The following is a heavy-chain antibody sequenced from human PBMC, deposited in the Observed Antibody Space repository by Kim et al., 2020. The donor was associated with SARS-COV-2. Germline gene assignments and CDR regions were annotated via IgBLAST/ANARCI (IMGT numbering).Heavy chain of an antibody. D-gene: IGHD3-3*01. CDR3: ARAITIFGVVINGAHYYGMDV. V-gene: IGHV1-69*13. CDR1: GGTFSSYA. J-gene: IGHJ6*02. Sequence: SVKVSCKASGGTFSSYAISWVRQAPGQGLEWMGGIIPIFGTANYAQKFQGRVTITADESTSTAYMELSSLRSEDTAVYYCARAITIFGVVINGAHYYGMDVWGQGTTVTVSS. CDR2: IIPIFGTA.